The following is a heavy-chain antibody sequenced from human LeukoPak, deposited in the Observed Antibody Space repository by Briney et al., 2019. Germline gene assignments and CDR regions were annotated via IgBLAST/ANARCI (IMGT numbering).Heavy chain of an antibody. D-gene: IGHD3-16*01. CDR1: GFTFSSYG. J-gene: IGHJ4*02. Sequence: GGSLRLSCAASGFTFSSYGMSWVRQAPGKGLEWVSAISGSGGSTYYADSVKGRFTISRDNTKSTVYLQMNSLRAEDTDVYYCAKVSTRDYDYWGQGTLVTVSS. CDR2: ISGSGGST. CDR3: AKVSTRDYDY. V-gene: IGHV3-23*01.